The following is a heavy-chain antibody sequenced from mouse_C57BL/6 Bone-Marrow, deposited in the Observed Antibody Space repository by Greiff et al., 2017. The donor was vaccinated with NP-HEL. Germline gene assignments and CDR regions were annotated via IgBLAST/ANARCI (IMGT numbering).Heavy chain of an antibody. V-gene: IGHV1-50*01. J-gene: IGHJ3*01. Sequence: QVQLQQPGAELVKPGASVKLSCKASGYTFTSYWMQWVKQRPGQGLEWIGEIDPSDSYTNYNQKFKGKATLTVDTSSSTAYMQLSSLTSEDSAVYYCARYTQFAYWGQGTLVTVSA. CDR3: ARYTQFAY. CDR1: GYTFTSYW. CDR2: IDPSDSYT.